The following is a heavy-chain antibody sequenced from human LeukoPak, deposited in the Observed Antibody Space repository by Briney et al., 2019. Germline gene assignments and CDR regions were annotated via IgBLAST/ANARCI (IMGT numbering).Heavy chain of an antibody. CDR3: ARGRGSSSWIDY. V-gene: IGHV4-34*01. CDR1: GGSFSGYY. D-gene: IGHD6-13*01. J-gene: IGHJ4*02. CDR2: INHSGST. Sequence: PSETLSLTCAVCGGSFSGYYWSWIRQPPGKGLEWIGEINHSGSTNYNPSLKSRVTISVDTSKNQFSLKLSSVTAADTAVYYCARGRGSSSWIDYWGQGTLVTVSS.